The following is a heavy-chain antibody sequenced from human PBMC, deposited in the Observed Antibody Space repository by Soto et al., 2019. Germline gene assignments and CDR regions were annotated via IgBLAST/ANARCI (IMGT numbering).Heavy chain of an antibody. D-gene: IGHD7-27*01. V-gene: IGHV3-23*01. CDR3: TKAPVVWGSSWYFDL. Sequence: EVQLLESGGGLVQPGGSLRLSCAASGFKFSNSAMTWVRQAPGKGLECVSAISGSGGSTYYADSVKGRFTISRDNSENTLYLQMSLPGAEDTAVYYCTKAPVVWGSSWYFDLWGRGTLVTVSS. CDR2: ISGSGGST. CDR1: GFKFSNSA. J-gene: IGHJ2*01.